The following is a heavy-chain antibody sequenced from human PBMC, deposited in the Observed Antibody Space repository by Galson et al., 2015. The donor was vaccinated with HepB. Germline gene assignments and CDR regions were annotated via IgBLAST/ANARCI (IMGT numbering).Heavy chain of an antibody. V-gene: IGHV3-11*01. J-gene: IGHJ4*02. CDR3: ARDPHGDFDDGFDY. CDR2: ISYSGNTI. Sequence: SLRLSCAASGFTFRDYYMSWFRQAPGKGLEWVSYISYSGNTIYYEESVKGCFTMSRDNAKNSLYLQMNSLRAEDTAVYYCARDPHGDFDDGFDYWGQGTLVAVSS. CDR1: GFTFRDYY. D-gene: IGHD2-21*02.